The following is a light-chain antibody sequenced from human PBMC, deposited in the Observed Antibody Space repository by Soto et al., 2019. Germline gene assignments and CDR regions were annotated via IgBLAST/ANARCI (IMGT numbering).Light chain of an antibody. V-gene: IGLV2-14*03. CDR1: SSDVGGYNF. J-gene: IGLJ1*01. Sequence: QSALAQPASVSGSPGQSITISCTGTSSDVGGYNFVSWYQQYPGRATKLMIYDVNNRPSGVSNRFYGSKSGNTASLTFSGLQPEDEADYYCKSYSSSVSYVFGTGTKVTVL. CDR3: KSYSSSVSYV. CDR2: DVN.